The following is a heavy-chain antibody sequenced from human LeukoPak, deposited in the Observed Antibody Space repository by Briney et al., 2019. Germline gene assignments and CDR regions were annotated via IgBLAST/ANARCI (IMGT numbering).Heavy chain of an antibody. D-gene: IGHD2-15*01. Sequence: GGSLRLSCAASAFTFSRYGMHWVRQAPGKGLEWVAFIRYDGSNKYYADSVKGRFTISRDNSKNTLYLQMNSLRAEDMAVYYCAKTLTPVVAAAYFDYWGQGTLVTVSS. CDR1: AFTFSRYG. V-gene: IGHV3-30*02. J-gene: IGHJ4*02. CDR2: IRYDGSNK. CDR3: AKTLTPVVAAAYFDY.